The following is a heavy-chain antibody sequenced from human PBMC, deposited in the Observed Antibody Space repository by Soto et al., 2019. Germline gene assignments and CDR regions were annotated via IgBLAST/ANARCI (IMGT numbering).Heavy chain of an antibody. J-gene: IGHJ4*02. V-gene: IGHV3-7*05. CDR3: AAWDRSNWFDY. CDR2: IKYDGSET. CDR1: GFTFSSHW. Sequence: EVQLVESGGGLVQPGGSLRLSCSGSGFTFSSHWMSWVRQAPGKGLECVAKIKYDGSETDYADSVKGRFSISRDNAKNSLYLQMNSLRVEDAAVYYCAAWDRSNWFDYWGQGTLVIVSS. D-gene: IGHD6-13*01.